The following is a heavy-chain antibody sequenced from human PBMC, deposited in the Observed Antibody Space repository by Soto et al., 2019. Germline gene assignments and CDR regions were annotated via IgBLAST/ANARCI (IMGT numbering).Heavy chain of an antibody. J-gene: IGHJ4*02. CDR2: MSYDGSDT. CDR1: GFIFCNNG. CDR3: TIVRVADSALDH. D-gene: IGHD3-10*02. V-gene: IGHV3-30*02. Sequence: GGSLRLCCVGSGFIFCNNGVHWVRQTPGKGLEWVAFMSYDGSDTFYADSVKGRFTISRDNSKNTLFLHMSNLRAEDTAMYYCTIVRVADSALDHWGQGTLVTVS.